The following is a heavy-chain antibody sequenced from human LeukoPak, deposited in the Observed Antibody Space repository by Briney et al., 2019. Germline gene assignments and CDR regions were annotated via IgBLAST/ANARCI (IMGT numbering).Heavy chain of an antibody. Sequence: GASVKVSCKASGYTFTGYYMHWVRQAPGQGLEWMGWISPNSGATNYAQKFQGRVTMTRDTSISTAYMELSRLSSVTAADTAVYYCARTYLGIEYYFDYWGQGTLVTVSS. V-gene: IGHV1-2*02. CDR3: ARTYLGIEYYFDY. J-gene: IGHJ4*02. D-gene: IGHD7-27*01. CDR1: GYTFTGYY. CDR2: ISPNSGAT.